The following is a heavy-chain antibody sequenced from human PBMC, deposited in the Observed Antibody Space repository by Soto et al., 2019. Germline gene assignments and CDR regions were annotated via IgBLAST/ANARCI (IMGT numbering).Heavy chain of an antibody. Sequence: SETLSLTCSVSGGSINSDDSFWGWVRQSPGKGLEWIGSLYYGGSTFYNPSLKSRVTISLDTSKNQFSLRLTSVAAADTAIYYCARQLPVGATSWFDPWGQGTLVTVSS. CDR2: LYYGGST. J-gene: IGHJ5*02. CDR1: GGSINSDDSF. D-gene: IGHD1-26*01. CDR3: ARQLPVGATSWFDP. V-gene: IGHV4-39*01.